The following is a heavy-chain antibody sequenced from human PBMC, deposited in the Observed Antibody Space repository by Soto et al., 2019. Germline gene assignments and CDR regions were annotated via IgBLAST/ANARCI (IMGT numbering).Heavy chain of an antibody. Sequence: QVQLVESGGGVVQPGRSLRLSCAASGFTFSSYGMHWVRQAPGKGLEWVAVIWYDGSNKYYADSVKGRFTISRDNSKNALYLDISCLRCEDTYVHYCASEELGYGSRSYVSHGVTSAEDYGMDVWGQGTTVTVSS. J-gene: IGHJ6*02. V-gene: IGHV3-33*01. CDR2: IWYDGSNK. CDR1: GFTFSSYG. CDR3: ASEELGYGSRSYVSHGVTSAEDYGMDV. D-gene: IGHD3-10*01.